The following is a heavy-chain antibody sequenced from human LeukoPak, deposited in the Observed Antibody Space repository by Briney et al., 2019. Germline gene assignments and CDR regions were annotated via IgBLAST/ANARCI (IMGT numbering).Heavy chain of an antibody. CDR2: IKQDGSEK. D-gene: IGHD1-26*01. Sequence: GGSLRLSCAASGFTFSSYWMSWVRQAPGKGLEWVANIKQDGSEKYYVDSVKGRFTISRDNAKNSLYLQMNSLRAEDTAVYYCAREVGSYYVINYFDYWGQGTLVTVSS. CDR1: GFTFSSYW. V-gene: IGHV3-7*01. CDR3: AREVGSYYVINYFDY. J-gene: IGHJ4*02.